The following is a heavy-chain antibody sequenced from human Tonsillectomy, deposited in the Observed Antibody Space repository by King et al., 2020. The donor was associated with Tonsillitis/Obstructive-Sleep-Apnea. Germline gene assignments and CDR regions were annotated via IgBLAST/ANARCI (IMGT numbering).Heavy chain of an antibody. CDR2: ISTSSNYI. CDR1: GFTFSSYS. J-gene: IGHJ6*03. Sequence: QLVQSGGGLVKPGGSLRLSCAASGFTFSSYSMNWVRQAPGKGLEWVSSISTSSNYIYYADSVKGRFTISRDNAKNSLYLQMNSLRAEDTAVYYCARDRYYMDVWGKGTTVTVSS. CDR3: ARDRYYMDV. V-gene: IGHV3-21*01.